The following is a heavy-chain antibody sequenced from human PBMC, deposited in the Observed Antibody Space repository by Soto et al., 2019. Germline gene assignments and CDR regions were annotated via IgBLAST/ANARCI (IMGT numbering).Heavy chain of an antibody. D-gene: IGHD3-22*01. Sequence: QVQLVESGGGVVQPGRSLRLSCAASGFTFSSYGMHWVRQAPGKGLEWVAVISYDGSNKYYADSVKGRFTISRDNSKNTLYLQMNSLRAEDTAVYYCAKNSVVLINYYYGMDVWGQGTTVTVSS. J-gene: IGHJ6*02. CDR2: ISYDGSNK. CDR1: GFTFSSYG. V-gene: IGHV3-30*18. CDR3: AKNSVVLINYYYGMDV.